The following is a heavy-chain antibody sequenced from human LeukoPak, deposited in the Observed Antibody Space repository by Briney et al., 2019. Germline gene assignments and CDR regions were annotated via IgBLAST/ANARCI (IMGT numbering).Heavy chain of an antibody. Sequence: PGGSLRLSCAASGFTFSSYWMHWVRQAPGKGLVWVSRINSDGSSTSYADSVKGRFTISSDNAKNTLYLQMNSLRAEDTAVYYCAREQLPYGDYAGYFDLWGRGTLVTVSS. CDR1: GFTFSSYW. J-gene: IGHJ2*01. CDR3: AREQLPYGDYAGYFDL. V-gene: IGHV3-74*01. CDR2: INSDGSST. D-gene: IGHD4-17*01.